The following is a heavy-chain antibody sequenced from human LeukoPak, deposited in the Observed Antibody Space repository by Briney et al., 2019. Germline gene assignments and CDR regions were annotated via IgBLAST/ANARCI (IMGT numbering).Heavy chain of an antibody. CDR2: INSDGSST. D-gene: IGHD3-22*01. CDR3: ARDRDDSSGYYFDF. CDR1: GFTFSSYW. Sequence: PGGSLRLSCVASGFTFSSYWMYWVRQAPGKGLVWVSRINSDGSSTSYADSVKGRFTISRDNAKNTLYLQMNSLRAEDTAVYYCARDRDDSSGYYFDFWGQGTLVTVSS. V-gene: IGHV3-74*01. J-gene: IGHJ4*02.